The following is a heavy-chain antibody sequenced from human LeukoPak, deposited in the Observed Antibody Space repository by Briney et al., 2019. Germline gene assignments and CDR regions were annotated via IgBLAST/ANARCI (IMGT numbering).Heavy chain of an antibody. CDR3: TRGGYSSSWFWNY. Sequence: PGGSLRLSCAASGFTFSNYWMTWVRQAPGKGLEWVANIKQDGSESYYVDSVKGRFTISRDNAKGSLYLQMNSLRVEDTALYYCTRGGYSSSWFWNYWGQGTLVTVSS. V-gene: IGHV3-7*04. J-gene: IGHJ4*02. CDR1: GFTFSNYW. D-gene: IGHD6-13*01. CDR2: IKQDGSES.